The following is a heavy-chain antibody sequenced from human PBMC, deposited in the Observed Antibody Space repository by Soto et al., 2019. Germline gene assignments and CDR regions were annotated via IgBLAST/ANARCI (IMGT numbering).Heavy chain of an antibody. CDR3: VRKYPGTRPFDY. J-gene: IGHJ4*01. CDR2: IGTDGNT. CDR1: GFTFNSYA. D-gene: IGHD2-2*01. V-gene: IGHV3-23*01. Sequence: AGGSLRLSCAASGFTFNSYAMNWVRQAPGKGLAWVSAIGTDGNTYYANSVKGRFTISRDNSRTTLYLQMNSLRVEDTALYYCVRKYPGTRPFDYWRQGTLVTVSS.